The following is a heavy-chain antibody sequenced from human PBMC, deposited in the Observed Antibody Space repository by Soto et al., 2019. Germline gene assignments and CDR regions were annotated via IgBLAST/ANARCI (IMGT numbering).Heavy chain of an antibody. CDR3: ARAYYDSSGYPVVDY. J-gene: IGHJ4*02. CDR1: GGTFSSYA. D-gene: IGHD3-22*01. CDR2: IIPIFGTA. Sequence: SVKVSCKASGGTFSSYAISWVRQAPGQGLEWMGGIIPIFGTANYAQKFQGRVTITADKSTSTAYMELSSLRSEDTAVYYCARAYYDSSGYPVVDYWGQGTPVTVSS. V-gene: IGHV1-69*06.